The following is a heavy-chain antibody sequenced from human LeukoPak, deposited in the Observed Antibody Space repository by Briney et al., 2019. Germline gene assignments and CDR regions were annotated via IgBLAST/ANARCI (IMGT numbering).Heavy chain of an antibody. CDR2: IYYSGGT. CDR1: GISITSTSYY. J-gene: IGHJ4*02. Sequence: SETLSLTCTVSGISITSTSYYWGWIRQPPGKGLEWIGNIYYSGGTYYNPSLKSRVTLSIDTSKNQFSLKLSSVTAEDTAVYYCARGGGLYIPHFDCWGQGILVTVSS. CDR3: ARGGGLYIPHFDC. V-gene: IGHV4-39*07. D-gene: IGHD2-2*02.